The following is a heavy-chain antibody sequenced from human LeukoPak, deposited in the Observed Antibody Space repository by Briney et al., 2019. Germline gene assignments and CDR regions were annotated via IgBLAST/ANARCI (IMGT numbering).Heavy chain of an antibody. CDR1: GFTFSSYE. J-gene: IGHJ4*02. CDR3: ASRPGYSSG. V-gene: IGHV3-48*03. Sequence: GGSLRLSCAAPGFTFSSYEMNWVRQAPGKGLEWVSYISSSGATTYYADSVKGRFTISRDNAKNSLFLQMNSLRAEDTAIYYCASRPGYSSGWGQGTLVTVSS. D-gene: IGHD6-19*01. CDR2: ISSSGATT.